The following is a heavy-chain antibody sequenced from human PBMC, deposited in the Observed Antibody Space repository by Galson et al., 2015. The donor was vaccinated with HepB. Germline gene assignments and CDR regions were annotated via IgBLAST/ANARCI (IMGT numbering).Heavy chain of an antibody. CDR1: GFTFSSYG. D-gene: IGHD3-10*01. CDR3: ARNYFHSGAYGPLDY. Sequence: SLRLSCAASGFTFSSYGMHWVRQAPGKGLEWVAIIWYDGSKKFYADFVKGRFTISRDNSDNTVYLQMYSLRADDTAIYYCARNYFHSGAYGPLDYWGRGALVTVSS. CDR2: IWYDGSKK. V-gene: IGHV3-33*08. J-gene: IGHJ4*02.